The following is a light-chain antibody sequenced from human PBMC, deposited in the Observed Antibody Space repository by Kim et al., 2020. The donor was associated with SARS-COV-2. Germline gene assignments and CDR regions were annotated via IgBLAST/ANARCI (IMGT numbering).Light chain of an antibody. J-gene: IGLJ1*01. CDR1: SSNIGSNT. Sequence: QSALTQPPSVSGIPGQRVTISCSGSSSNIGSNTVHWYQQLPGTAPKLLIYSNNQRPSGVPDRFSGSKSGTSASLAISGLQSEDEADYYCAAWDDSLNGYVFGTGTKVTVL. CDR3: AAWDDSLNGYV. V-gene: IGLV1-44*01. CDR2: SNN.